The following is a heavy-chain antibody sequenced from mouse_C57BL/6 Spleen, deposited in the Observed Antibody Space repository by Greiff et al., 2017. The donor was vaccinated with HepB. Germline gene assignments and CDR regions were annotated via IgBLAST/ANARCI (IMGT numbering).Heavy chain of an antibody. CDR3: AKNSDYDVYYAMDY. Sequence: QVHVKQSGPGLVQPSQSLSITCTVSGFSLTSYGVHWVRQPPGKGLEWLGVIWSGGSTDYNAAFISRLSISKDNSKSQVFFKMNSLQADDTAIYYCAKNSDYDVYYAMDYWGQGTSVTVSS. V-gene: IGHV2-4*01. CDR1: GFSLTSYG. D-gene: IGHD2-4*01. J-gene: IGHJ4*01. CDR2: IWSGGST.